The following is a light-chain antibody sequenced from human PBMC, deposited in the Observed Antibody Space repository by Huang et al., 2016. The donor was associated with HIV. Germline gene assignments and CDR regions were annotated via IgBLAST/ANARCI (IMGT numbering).Light chain of an antibody. J-gene: IGKJ1*01. Sequence: DVLLTQSPLSLPVTLGQPAFITCKSNESLLYNDGNIYLHWFHQRPGHSPRRLIYKLSNRDSGVPDRFSAGGSDTDFTLWISEVEAEDVGDYYCMQAYHGAGTFGQGTRVDIK. V-gene: IGKV2-30*01. CDR3: MQAYHGAGT. CDR2: KLS. CDR1: ESLLYNDGNIY.